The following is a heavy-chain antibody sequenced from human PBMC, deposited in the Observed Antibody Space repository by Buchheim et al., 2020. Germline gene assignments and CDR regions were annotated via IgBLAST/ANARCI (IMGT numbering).Heavy chain of an antibody. CDR1: GFTFSSYW. CDR3: ARDQGYCTNGVCYTDYYYGMDV. V-gene: IGHV3-74*01. Sequence: EVQLVESGGGLVQPGGSLRLSCAASGFTFSSYWMHWVRQAPGKGLVWVSRINSDGSSTSYADSVKGRFTISRDHAKNTLYLQMNRLRAEDTAVYYCARDQGYCTNGVCYTDYYYGMDVWGQGTT. J-gene: IGHJ6*02. CDR2: INSDGSST. D-gene: IGHD2-8*01.